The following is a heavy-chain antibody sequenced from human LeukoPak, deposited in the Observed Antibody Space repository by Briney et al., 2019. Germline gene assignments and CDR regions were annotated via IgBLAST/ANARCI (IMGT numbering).Heavy chain of an antibody. Sequence: GGSLRLSCAASGFTFTHAWMSWVRQAPGKGLQWVGRIKSITDGGPTDNAAPVKGRFTMSRDDSKNTLFLQRNSLKTEDTGVYYCTAMSKYSISWTTRRSMDYYGMDVWGQGTTVTVSS. CDR2: IKSITDGGPT. CDR1: GFTFTHAW. J-gene: IGHJ6*02. D-gene: IGHD6-13*01. CDR3: TAMSKYSISWTTRRSMDYYGMDV. V-gene: IGHV3-15*01.